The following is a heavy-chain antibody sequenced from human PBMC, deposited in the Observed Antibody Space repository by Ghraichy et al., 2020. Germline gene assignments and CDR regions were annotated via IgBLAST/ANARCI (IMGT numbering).Heavy chain of an antibody. J-gene: IGHJ4*02. V-gene: IGHV1-18*01. CDR1: GYTFTRYG. Sequence: ASVKVSCKASGYTFTRYGISWVRQAPGQGLEWMGWISADNGNTHYAQNLHGRVTMTTDTSTSTAYMELRSLRSDDTAMYYCAIIVATTSENFWGQGTLVTVSS. D-gene: IGHD5-12*01. CDR2: ISADNGNT. CDR3: AIIVATTSENF.